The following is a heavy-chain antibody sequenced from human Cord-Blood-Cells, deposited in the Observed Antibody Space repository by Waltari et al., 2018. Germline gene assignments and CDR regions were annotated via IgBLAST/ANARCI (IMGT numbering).Heavy chain of an antibody. CDR1: GGTFSSYA. CDR2: IIPIIGIE. V-gene: IGHV1-69*09. Sequence: QVQLVQSGAEVKKPGSSVKVSCKASGGTFSSYAISWVRQPPGQGVEWMGRIIPIIGIENYAKKFQGRVTITADKPTSTAYMELSSLRAEDTAVYYCARDREKYYGSGREDAFDIWGQGTMVTVSS. D-gene: IGHD3-10*01. J-gene: IGHJ3*02. CDR3: ARDREKYYGSGREDAFDI.